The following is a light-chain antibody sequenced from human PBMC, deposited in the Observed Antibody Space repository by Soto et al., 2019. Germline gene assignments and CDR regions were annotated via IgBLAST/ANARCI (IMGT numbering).Light chain of an antibody. CDR1: QSIGDY. J-gene: IGKJ1*01. V-gene: IGKV1-5*01. Sequence: DIQMTQSPSTLSASVGDRVTITCRASQSIGDYLAWYQDKPGKAPRLLIYDASNLKSGVPSRFSGSGSGTEFTLTIANLQPDDFAVYYCQQYGSSGTFGQGTKVDIK. CDR3: QQYGSSGT. CDR2: DAS.